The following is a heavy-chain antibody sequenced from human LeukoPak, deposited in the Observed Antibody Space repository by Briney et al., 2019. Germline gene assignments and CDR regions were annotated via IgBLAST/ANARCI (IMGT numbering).Heavy chain of an antibody. CDR3: VVSGSYYARHFDY. CDR1: GGSISSSSYY. V-gene: IGHV4-39*07. J-gene: IGHJ4*02. D-gene: IGHD1-26*01. Sequence: PSETLSLTCTVSGGSISSSSYYWGWIRQPPGKGLEWIGSIYYSGSTYYNPSLKSRVTMSVDTSKNQFSLKLSSVTAADTAVYYCVVSGSYYARHFDYWGQGTLVTVSS. CDR2: IYYSGST.